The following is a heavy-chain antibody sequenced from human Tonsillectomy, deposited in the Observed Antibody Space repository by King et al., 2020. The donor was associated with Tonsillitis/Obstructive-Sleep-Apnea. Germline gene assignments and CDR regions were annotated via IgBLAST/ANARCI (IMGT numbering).Heavy chain of an antibody. CDR2: ISGSGGST. Sequence: EVQLVESGGGLVQPGGSLRLSCAASGFTFSSYAMSWVRQAPGKGLEWVSAISGSGGSTYYADSVKGRFTISRDNSKNTLYLQMNSLRAEDTAVYYCAKSSLAPRPLRWNEHFDYWGQGTLVTVSS. D-gene: IGHD1-1*01. V-gene: IGHV3-23*04. J-gene: IGHJ4*02. CDR3: AKSSLAPRPLRWNEHFDY. CDR1: GFTFSSYA.